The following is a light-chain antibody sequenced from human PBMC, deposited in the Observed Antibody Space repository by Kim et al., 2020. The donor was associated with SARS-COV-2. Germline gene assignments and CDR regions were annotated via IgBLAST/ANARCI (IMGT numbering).Light chain of an antibody. CDR3: QQTDSIPRT. CDR2: DAS. V-gene: IGKV1-39*01. J-gene: IGKJ1*01. CDR1: QTIGSY. Sequence: SASVGDRVTITCRASQTIGSYLSWYQQKPGQAPKLLIYDASTLHSGVPSRFSGSRSGTDFTLTISSLRPEDFATYYCQQTDSIPRTFGQGTKVDIK.